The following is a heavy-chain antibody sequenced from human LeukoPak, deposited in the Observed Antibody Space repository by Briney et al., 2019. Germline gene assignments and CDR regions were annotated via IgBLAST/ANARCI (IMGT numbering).Heavy chain of an antibody. J-gene: IGHJ4*02. Sequence: GGSVRLSCAASGFTFSSYGMHWVRQAPGKGLDWVAFIRYYGSEKDYADSVKGRFTISRDNSKNTVYLEMNSLRAEDTAVYYCAKDLTYDTTRFDYWGQGTLVTVSS. CDR2: IRYYGSEK. V-gene: IGHV3-30*02. D-gene: IGHD3-22*01. CDR3: AKDLTYDTTRFDY. CDR1: GFTFSSYG.